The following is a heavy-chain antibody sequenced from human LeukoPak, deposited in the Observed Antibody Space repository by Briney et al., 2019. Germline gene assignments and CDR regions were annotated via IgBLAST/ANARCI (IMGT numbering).Heavy chain of an antibody. D-gene: IGHD6-13*01. CDR3: AREGIAALGEH. CDR2: ITSSGGTI. Sequence: PGGSLRLSCAASGFTFSSYAMSWVRQAPGKGLEWVSAITSSGGTIYYSDSVKGRFTISRNDAKNSLYLQMNNLRVEDTAVYYCAREGIAALGEHWGRGTLVTVSS. V-gene: IGHV3-21*06. CDR1: GFTFSSYA. J-gene: IGHJ1*01.